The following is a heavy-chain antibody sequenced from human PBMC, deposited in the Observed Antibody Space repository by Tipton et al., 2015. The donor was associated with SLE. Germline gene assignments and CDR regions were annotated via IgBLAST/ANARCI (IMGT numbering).Heavy chain of an antibody. V-gene: IGHV3-23*03. J-gene: IGHJ4*02. Sequence: SLRLSCVGSGFSFSGSSMAWVRRAPGRGLEWASIIYYGARRYSRDSVKGRFTISRDDSKNTLDLQMDSLRAEDTGIYYCAKGGAGGLFFDSWGQGTLVTVSS. CDR3: AKGGAGGLFFDS. CDR2: IYYGARR. D-gene: IGHD3/OR15-3a*01. CDR1: GFSFSGSS.